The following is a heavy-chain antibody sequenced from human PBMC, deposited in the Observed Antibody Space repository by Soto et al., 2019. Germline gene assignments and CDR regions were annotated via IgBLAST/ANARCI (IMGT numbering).Heavy chain of an antibody. Sequence: EVQLAESGGGFVEPEGSLRLSCVVSGFSLSRAWMDWVRQVPGKGLVWVSRINKDATTTYADSVKGRFTISRDTAKNTLYLQMNSLRAEDTALYYCAREDFWSFAWGQGTLVTVSS. D-gene: IGHD3-3*01. J-gene: IGHJ5*02. V-gene: IGHV3-74*01. CDR1: GFSLSRAW. CDR2: INKDATT. CDR3: AREDFWSFA.